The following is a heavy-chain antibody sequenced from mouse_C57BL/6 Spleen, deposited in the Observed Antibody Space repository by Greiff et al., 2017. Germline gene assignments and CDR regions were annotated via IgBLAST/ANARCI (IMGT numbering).Heavy chain of an antibody. J-gene: IGHJ2*01. Sequence: QVQLKESGAELVKPGASVKISCKASGYAFSSYWMNWVKQRPGKGLEWIGQIYPGDGDTNYNGKFKGKATLTADKSSSTAYMQLSSLTSEDSAVYFCARSKAQATDYFDYWGQGTTLTVSS. CDR1: GYAFSSYW. D-gene: IGHD3-2*02. V-gene: IGHV1-80*01. CDR3: ARSKAQATDYFDY. CDR2: IYPGDGDT.